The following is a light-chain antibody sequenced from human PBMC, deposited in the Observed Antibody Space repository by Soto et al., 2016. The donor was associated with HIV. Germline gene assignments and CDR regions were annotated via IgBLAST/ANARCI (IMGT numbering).Light chain of an antibody. CDR1: QSISTY. Sequence: DIQMTQSPSSLSLSIGDRVTITCRASQSISTYLNWYQQKPGRAPKLLISAASSLQSGVPSKFSGRGSGTDFTLTISSPQHDDLATYYCQQSSRTPRTFGQGTKVEIK. J-gene: IGKJ1*01. CDR3: QQSSRTPRT. V-gene: IGKV1-39*01. CDR2: AAS.